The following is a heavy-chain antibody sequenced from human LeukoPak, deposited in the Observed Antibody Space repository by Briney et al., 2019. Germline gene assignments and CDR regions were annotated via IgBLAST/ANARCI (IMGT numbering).Heavy chain of an antibody. D-gene: IGHD5-18*01. CDR1: GYTLTELS. V-gene: IGHV1-24*01. CDR2: FDPKDGET. J-gene: IGHJ6*02. CDR3: ATGNVDTAMVTYYYGMDV. Sequence: RASVKVSCKVSGYTLTELSMHWVRQAPGKGLEWMGGFDPKDGETVYAQKFQGRVTMTEDTSTDTAYMELSSLRSEDTAVYYCATGNVDTAMVTYYYGMDVWGQGTTVTVSS.